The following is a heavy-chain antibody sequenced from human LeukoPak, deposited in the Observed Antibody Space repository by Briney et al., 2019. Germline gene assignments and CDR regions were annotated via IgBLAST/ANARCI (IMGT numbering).Heavy chain of an antibody. CDR1: GFTFSSFA. V-gene: IGHV3-64D*09. CDR3: VKDLRSDFMGVLSRYLSY. D-gene: IGHD2/OR15-2a*01. J-gene: IGHJ4*02. Sequence: GGSLRLSCSASGFTFSSFAMHWVRQASGKGLEYVAATSRNGGSTYYADSVKGRFTISRDNSKNTLYLQMSSLRAEDTAVYLCVKDLRSDFMGVLSRYLSYWGQETLVTVSS. CDR2: TSRNGGST.